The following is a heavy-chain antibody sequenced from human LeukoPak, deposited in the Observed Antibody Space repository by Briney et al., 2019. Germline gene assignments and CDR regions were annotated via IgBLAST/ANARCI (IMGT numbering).Heavy chain of an antibody. CDR3: ARGRRGGGWYWNAFDI. CDR1: GGSISSYY. V-gene: IGHV4-4*07. CDR2: IYTSGST. Sequence: SETLSLTCTVSGGSISSYYWSWIRQPAGKGLEWIGRIYTSGSTNYNPSLKSRVTISVDTSKNQFSLKLSSVTAADTAVYYCARGRRGGGWYWNAFDIWGQGTMVTVSS. D-gene: IGHD2-15*01. J-gene: IGHJ3*02.